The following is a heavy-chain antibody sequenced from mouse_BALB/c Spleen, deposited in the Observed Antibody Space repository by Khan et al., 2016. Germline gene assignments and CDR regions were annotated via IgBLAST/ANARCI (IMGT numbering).Heavy chain of an antibody. Sequence: EVRLQESGPSLVKPSQTLSLTCSVTGDSITSGYWHWIRKFPENKLEYMGYIGYSGSTYYNPSLKSRISITRDTSTTQSALQLNSVTTEDTATYYCTRRVEVRRNWYALDCWGQGTTVTVSS. J-gene: IGHJ4*01. CDR3: TRRVEVRRNWYALDC. CDR1: GDSITSGY. CDR2: IGYSGST. D-gene: IGHD2-14*01. V-gene: IGHV3-8*02.